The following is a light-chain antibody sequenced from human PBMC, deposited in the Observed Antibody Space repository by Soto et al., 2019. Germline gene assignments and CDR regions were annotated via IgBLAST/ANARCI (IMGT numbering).Light chain of an antibody. Sequence: QSALTQPASVSGSPGRSITISCTGTRSDVGGYNYVSWYQQHPGKAPKLMIYDVTDRPSGVSNRFSGSKSGNTASLTISGPQAEDEDDYYCSSHTSSSTLSVVFGGGTKLTVL. CDR3: SSHTSSSTLSVV. CDR2: DVT. J-gene: IGLJ2*01. CDR1: RSDVGGYNY. V-gene: IGLV2-14*01.